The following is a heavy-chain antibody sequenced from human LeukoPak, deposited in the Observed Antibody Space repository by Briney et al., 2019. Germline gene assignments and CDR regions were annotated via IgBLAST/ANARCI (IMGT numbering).Heavy chain of an antibody. D-gene: IGHD4-17*01. V-gene: IGHV3-30*04. CDR3: VVRGGVTVTTISFQH. CDR2: LSSDGRDK. CDR1: GFTFSSYA. Sequence: QSGGSLRLSCAASGFTFSSYAMHWVRQAPGKGLEWVAVLSSDGRDKHFGDSVKGRFTISRDNSKNTLYLQMNSLRAEDTAVYYCVVRGGVTVTTISFQHWGQGTLVTVSS. J-gene: IGHJ1*01.